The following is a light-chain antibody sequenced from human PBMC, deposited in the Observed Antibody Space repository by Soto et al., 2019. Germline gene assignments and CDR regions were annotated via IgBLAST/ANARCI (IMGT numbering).Light chain of an antibody. J-gene: IGLJ1*01. CDR2: EVN. CDR1: SSDIGGYDY. CDR3: FSVTTTSTHV. Sequence: QSALTQPASLSGSPGQSVTISCTGTSSDIGGYDYVSWFQQHPGKAPKLMISEVNNRPSGVANRFSGSKSGNTAYLTISGLQVEDADEYFCFSVTTTSTHVFGTGTKLTVL. V-gene: IGLV2-14*01.